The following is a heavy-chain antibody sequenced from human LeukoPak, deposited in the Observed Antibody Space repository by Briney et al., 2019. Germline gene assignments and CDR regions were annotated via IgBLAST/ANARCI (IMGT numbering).Heavy chain of an antibody. D-gene: IGHD5-12*01. J-gene: IGHJ5*02. CDR1: GGSISSCSYY. V-gene: IGHV4-39*01. Sequence: SETLSLTCTVSGGSISSCSYYWGWIRQPPGKGLEWIGSIYYSGSTYYNPSLKSRVTISVDTSKNQFSLKLSSVTAADTAVYYCASQYSGYDIRYKWFDPWGQGTLVTVSS. CDR3: ASQYSGYDIRYKWFDP. CDR2: IYYSGST.